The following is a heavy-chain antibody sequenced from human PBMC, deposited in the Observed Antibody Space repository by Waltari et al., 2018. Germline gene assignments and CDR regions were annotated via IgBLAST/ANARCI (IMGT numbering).Heavy chain of an antibody. CDR1: GGSISSPY. Sequence: VQLQVSGPGLVTPSETLSLTCTVSGGSISSPYWSWVRQPPGQGLEWIGYIYYSGSTNYNPSLKSRVTISVDTSKNQFSLKLSSVTAADTAVYYCARVQVVVVAATTYDAFDIWGQGTMVTVSS. V-gene: IGHV4-59*11. J-gene: IGHJ3*02. CDR3: ARVQVVVVAATTYDAFDI. CDR2: IYYSGST. D-gene: IGHD2-15*01.